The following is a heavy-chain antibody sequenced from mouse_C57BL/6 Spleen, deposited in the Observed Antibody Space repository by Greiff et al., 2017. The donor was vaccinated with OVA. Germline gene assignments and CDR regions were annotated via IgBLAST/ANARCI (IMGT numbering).Heavy chain of an antibody. Sequence: EVKLMESGGGLVKPGGSLKLSCAASGFTFSDYGMHWVRQAPETGLEWVAYISSGSSTIYYADTVKGRFTISRDNAKNTLFLQMTSLRSEDTAMYYCAREGNYQAWFAYWGQGTLVTVSA. V-gene: IGHV5-17*01. CDR3: AREGNYQAWFAY. D-gene: IGHD2-1*01. CDR2: ISSGSSTI. J-gene: IGHJ3*01. CDR1: GFTFSDYG.